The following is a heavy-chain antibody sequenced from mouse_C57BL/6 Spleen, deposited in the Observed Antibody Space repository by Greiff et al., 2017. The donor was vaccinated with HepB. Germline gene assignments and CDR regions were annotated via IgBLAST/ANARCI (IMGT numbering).Heavy chain of an antibody. Sequence: QVQLQQSGAELARPGASVKMSCKASGYTFTSYTMHWVKQRPGQGLEWIGYINPSSGYTKYNQKFKDKATLTADKSSSTAYMQLSSLTSEDSAVYYCARGGYYGSSYHWYFDVWGTGTTVTVSS. CDR1: GYTFTSYT. V-gene: IGHV1-4*01. CDR3: ARGGYYGSSYHWYFDV. CDR2: INPSSGYT. D-gene: IGHD1-1*01. J-gene: IGHJ1*03.